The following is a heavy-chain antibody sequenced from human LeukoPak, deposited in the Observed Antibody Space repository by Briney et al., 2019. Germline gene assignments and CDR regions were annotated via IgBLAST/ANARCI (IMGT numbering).Heavy chain of an antibody. CDR1: GYTLTELS. CDR2: FDPEDGET. V-gene: IGHV1-24*01. J-gene: IGHJ3*02. Sequence: ASVTVSCKVSGYTLTELSMHWVRQAPGKGLEWMGGFDPEDGETIYAQKFRGRVTMTEDTSTDTAYMELSSLRSEDTAVYYCASYSRGINAFDIWGQGTMVTVSS. D-gene: IGHD2-15*01. CDR3: ASYSRGINAFDI.